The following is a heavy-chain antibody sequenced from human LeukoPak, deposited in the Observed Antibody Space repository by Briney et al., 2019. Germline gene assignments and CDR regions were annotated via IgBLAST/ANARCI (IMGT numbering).Heavy chain of an antibody. V-gene: IGHV1-24*01. CDR2: FDPEDGET. D-gene: IGHD6-13*01. CDR1: GYTLTELS. CDR3: ATVSGSSWLEYFQH. Sequence: ASVKVSCKVSGYTLTELSMHWVRQAPGKGLEWMGGFDPEDGETIYAQKFQGRVTMTEDTSTDTAYMELSSVRSEDTAVYYCATVSGSSWLEYFQHWGQGTLVTVSS. J-gene: IGHJ1*01.